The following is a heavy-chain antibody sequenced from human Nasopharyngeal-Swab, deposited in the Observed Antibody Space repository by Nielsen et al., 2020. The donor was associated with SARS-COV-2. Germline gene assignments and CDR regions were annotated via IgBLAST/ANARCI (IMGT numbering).Heavy chain of an antibody. CDR1: GFTFSNYA. CDR2: ISGSADTT. CDR3: AKAGDITMILVVKSALGHSDV. D-gene: IGHD3-22*01. J-gene: IGHJ4*02. V-gene: IGHV3-23*01. Sequence: GGSLRLSCAASGFTFSNYAMNWVRQAPGKGLEWVSAISGSADTTYYADSVKGRFTISRDNSKKTLFLEMHSLRAEDTAVYYCAKAGDITMILVVKSALGHSDVWGQGTLVTVSS.